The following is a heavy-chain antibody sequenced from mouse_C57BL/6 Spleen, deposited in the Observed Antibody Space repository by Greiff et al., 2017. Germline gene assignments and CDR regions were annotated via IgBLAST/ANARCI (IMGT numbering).Heavy chain of an antibody. D-gene: IGHD2-5*01. Sequence: EVQGVESGGGLVKPGGSLKLSCAASGFTFSSYAMSWVRQTPEKRLEWVATISDGGSYTYYPDNVKGRFNISRDNAKNNLYLQMSHLKSEDTAMYYCAREGYSNYSYWGQGTLVTVSA. CDR1: GFTFSSYA. CDR3: AREGYSNYSY. J-gene: IGHJ3*01. V-gene: IGHV5-4*01. CDR2: ISDGGSYT.